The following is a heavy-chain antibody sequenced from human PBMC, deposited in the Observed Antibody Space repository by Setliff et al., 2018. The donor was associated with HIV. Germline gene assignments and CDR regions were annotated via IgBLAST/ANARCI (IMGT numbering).Heavy chain of an antibody. V-gene: IGHV1-18*01. CDR2: ISTYNGDT. J-gene: IGHJ4*02. CDR3: ARDSGTNEHFLSPYYGALHF. CDR1: GYTFTTYG. D-gene: IGHD3-3*02. Sequence: ASVKVSCKASGYTFTTYGISWVRQAPGQGLEGMGWISTYNGDTNYVQKLQGRVTMTTDTSTSTAYMELRSLRSDDTAVYYCARDSGTNEHFLSPYYGALHFWGLGTLFT.